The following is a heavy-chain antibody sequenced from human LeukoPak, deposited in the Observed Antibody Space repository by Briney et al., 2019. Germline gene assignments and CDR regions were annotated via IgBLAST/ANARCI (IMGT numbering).Heavy chain of an antibody. D-gene: IGHD3-3*01. CDR3: GGYYDFWSGFDP. Sequence: PSETLTLTCTVSGRSINSYYLSWLRQPPGKGLEWIGYIYCSGSPNCNPSLESRVTMLLGKTKTNFPLKQTTSRSADTALYYCGGYYDFWSGFDPWGQGTLVTVSS. V-gene: IGHV4-59*01. CDR1: GRSINSYY. CDR2: IYCSGSP. J-gene: IGHJ5*02.